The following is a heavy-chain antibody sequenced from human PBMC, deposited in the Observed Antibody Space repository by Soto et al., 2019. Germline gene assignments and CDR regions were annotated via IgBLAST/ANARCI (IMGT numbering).Heavy chain of an antibody. CDR3: ARRRHFDY. CDR2: ISPRSGGT. J-gene: IGHJ4*02. CDR1: GYRFIDEY. V-gene: IGHV1-2*02. Sequence: VKVSCKASGYRFIDEYIHWVRQAPGQGLEWMGWISPRSGGTNFAQKFRGRVTLTSDASSSTVYMELNSLGSGDTAVYYCARRRHFDYWGQGTLVTVSS.